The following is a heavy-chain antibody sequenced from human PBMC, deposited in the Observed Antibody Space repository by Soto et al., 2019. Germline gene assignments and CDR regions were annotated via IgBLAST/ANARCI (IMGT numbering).Heavy chain of an antibody. D-gene: IGHD1-26*01. Sequence: QVQLVQSGAEVKKPGSSVKVSCKASGGTFSTYAISWVRQAPGQGLEWMGGIIPIFGTANYAQKVQGRVTITADESTSTAYMELSSLGSEETAVYYCAADVGASARTFDYWGQGTLVTVSS. J-gene: IGHJ4*02. V-gene: IGHV1-69*01. CDR1: GGTFSTYA. CDR2: IIPIFGTA. CDR3: AADVGASARTFDY.